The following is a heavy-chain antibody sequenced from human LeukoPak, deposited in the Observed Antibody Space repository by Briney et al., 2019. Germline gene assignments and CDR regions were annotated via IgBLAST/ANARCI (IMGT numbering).Heavy chain of an antibody. V-gene: IGHV1-8*01. Sequence: ASVKVSCKASGYAFTTYDINWVRQATGQGPEWMGWMNPNSGNTGYTQNFQGRVTMTRNTSISTAYMELSSLKSEDTAVYYCAKSHDYGDYGGGYYWGQGTLVTVSS. CDR2: MNPNSGNT. D-gene: IGHD4-17*01. CDR1: GYAFTTYD. J-gene: IGHJ4*02. CDR3: AKSHDYGDYGGGYY.